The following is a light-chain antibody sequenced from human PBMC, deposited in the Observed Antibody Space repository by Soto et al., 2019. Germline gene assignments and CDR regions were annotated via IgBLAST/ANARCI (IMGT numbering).Light chain of an antibody. Sequence: EIVLTQSPGTLSLSPGERATLSCRASQSVSSSYLAWYQQKHGQAPRLLIYGASSRATGIPDRFSGSGSGTDFTPTISRLEHGDFAVYYCQHYGSSPPYTFGQGTKLEIK. CDR3: QHYGSSPPYT. V-gene: IGKV3-20*01. CDR1: QSVSSSY. CDR2: GAS. J-gene: IGKJ2*01.